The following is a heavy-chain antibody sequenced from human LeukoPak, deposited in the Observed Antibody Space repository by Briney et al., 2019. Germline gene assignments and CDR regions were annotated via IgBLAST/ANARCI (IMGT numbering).Heavy chain of an antibody. V-gene: IGHV1-18*01. J-gene: IGHJ4*02. Sequence: ASVKVSCKASGYTFTSYGISWVRQAPGQGLEWMGWIGAYNGNTNYAQKLQGRVTMTTDTSTSTAYMELRSLRSDDTAVYYCARAQVTREELDYWGQGTLVTVSS. CDR2: IGAYNGNT. D-gene: IGHD4-23*01. CDR3: ARAQVTREELDY. CDR1: GYTFTSYG.